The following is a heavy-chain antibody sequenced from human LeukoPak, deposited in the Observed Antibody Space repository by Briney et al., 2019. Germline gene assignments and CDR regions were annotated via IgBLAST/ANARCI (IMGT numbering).Heavy chain of an antibody. CDR2: IRYDGSNK. J-gene: IGHJ3*02. CDR1: GFTFSSYG. Sequence: GGSLRLSCAASGFTFSSYGMHWVRQAPGKGLEWVAFIRYDGSNKYYADSVKGRFTISRDNSKNTLHLQMNSLRAEDTAVYYCAKVPRRKVDAFDIWGQGTMVTVSS. V-gene: IGHV3-30*02. CDR3: AKVPRRKVDAFDI.